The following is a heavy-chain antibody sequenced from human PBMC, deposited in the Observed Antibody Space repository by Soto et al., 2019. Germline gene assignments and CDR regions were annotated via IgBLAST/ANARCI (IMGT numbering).Heavy chain of an antibody. V-gene: IGHV3-64*01. D-gene: IGHD5-18*01. CDR3: AREEPSPRGYSYAPQPYFDY. CDR1: GLTFSSYA. J-gene: IGHJ4*02. Sequence: PGGSLRHSCAASGLTFSSYAMPWVRQATGKGLEYVSAISSNGGSTYYANSVKGRFTISRDNSKNTLYLQMGSLRAEDMAVYYCAREEPSPRGYSYAPQPYFDYWGQGTLVTVSS. CDR2: ISSNGGST.